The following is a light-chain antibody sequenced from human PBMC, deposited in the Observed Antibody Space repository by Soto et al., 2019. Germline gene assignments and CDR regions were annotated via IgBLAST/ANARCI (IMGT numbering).Light chain of an antibody. CDR3: QQYNSYPRT. CDR2: KAS. J-gene: IGKJ1*01. Sequence: DIQMTQSPSTLSASVGDRVTITCRASQSISSWLARYQQKPGKAPKVLIYKASSLESGVPSRISGSGSGTEFTLTISSLQPDDFATYHCQQYNSYPRTFGQGTKVEIK. V-gene: IGKV1-5*03. CDR1: QSISSW.